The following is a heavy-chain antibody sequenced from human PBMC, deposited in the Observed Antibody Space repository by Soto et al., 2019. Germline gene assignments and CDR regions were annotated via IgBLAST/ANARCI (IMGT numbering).Heavy chain of an antibody. CDR2: ISAYNGNT. V-gene: IGHV1-18*01. CDR1: GYTFTSYG. D-gene: IGHD4-17*01. J-gene: IGHJ3*02. CDR3: ARDSNYGDYSVAFDI. Sequence: GASVKVSCKASGYTFTSYGISWVRQAPGQGLEWMGWISAYNGNTNYAQKLQGRVTMTTDTSTSTAYMELRSLRSDDTAVYYCARDSNYGDYSVAFDIWGQGTMVTVSS.